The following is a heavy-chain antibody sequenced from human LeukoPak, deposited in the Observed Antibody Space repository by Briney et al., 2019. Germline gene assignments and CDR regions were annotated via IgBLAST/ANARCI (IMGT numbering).Heavy chain of an antibody. CDR3: ARGRRRIAAAGATPPAPYFDY. CDR1: GFTFSSYN. D-gene: IGHD6-13*01. J-gene: IGHJ4*02. CDR2: ITSGSSYI. Sequence: GGSLRLSCAASGFTFSSYNMNWVRQAPGKGLEWVSSITSGSSYIYYADSVKGRFTISRDNAKNSLYLQMNSLRAEDTAVYYCARGRRRIAAAGATPPAPYFDYWGQGTLVTVSS. V-gene: IGHV3-21*01.